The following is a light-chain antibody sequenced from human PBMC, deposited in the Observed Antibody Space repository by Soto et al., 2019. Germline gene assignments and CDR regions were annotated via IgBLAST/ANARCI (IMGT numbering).Light chain of an antibody. J-gene: IGKJ5*01. CDR2: GAS. Sequence: VLTQSPATLSMYPGEGAVLSCRASESVSTHVAWYQQKPGQAPRLLIYGASQRATGIPARFSGSGSGTEFTLTISSLEPEDFAVYYCQQRSSFISFGQGTRLEIK. CDR1: ESVSTH. CDR3: QQRSSFIS. V-gene: IGKV3-11*01.